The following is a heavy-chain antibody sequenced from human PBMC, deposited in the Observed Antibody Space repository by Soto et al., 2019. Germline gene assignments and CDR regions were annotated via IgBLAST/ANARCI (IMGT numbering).Heavy chain of an antibody. D-gene: IGHD3-22*01. Sequence: SETLSLTCTVSGGSISSSSYYWGWIRQPPGKGLEWIGSIYYSGSTYYNPSLKSRVTISVDTSKNQFSLKLSSVTAADTAVYYCARGGDYYDSSGYYGPGYFDLWGRGTLVTVSS. V-gene: IGHV4-39*01. CDR1: GGSISSSSYY. J-gene: IGHJ2*01. CDR3: ARGGDYYDSSGYYGPGYFDL. CDR2: IYYSGST.